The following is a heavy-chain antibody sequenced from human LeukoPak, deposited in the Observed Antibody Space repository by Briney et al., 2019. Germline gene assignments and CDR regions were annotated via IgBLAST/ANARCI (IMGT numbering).Heavy chain of an antibody. CDR1: GGSFSGYY. CDR2: INHSGST. Sequence: PSETLSLTCAVYGGSFSGYYWSWIRQPPGKGLEWIGEINHSGSTNYNPSLKSRVTISVDTSKNQFSLKLSSVTAADTAVYYCARWVPGYSSGWYLGRINWFDPWGQGILVIVSS. CDR3: ARWVPGYSSGWYLGRINWFDP. J-gene: IGHJ5*02. D-gene: IGHD6-19*01. V-gene: IGHV4-34*01.